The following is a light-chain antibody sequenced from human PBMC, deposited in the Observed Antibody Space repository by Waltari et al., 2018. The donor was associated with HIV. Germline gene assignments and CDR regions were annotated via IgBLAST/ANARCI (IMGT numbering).Light chain of an antibody. Sequence: QSVLTQPPSVSAAPGQKVTISCSGSSSNIGSRSLSWYQHLPGRAPKLLLYDNNERPSGIPGRFSGSKSGTSATLGITGLQTGDEADYYCVTWDKSLTAVVFGGGTKLTVL. CDR2: DNN. V-gene: IGLV1-51*01. CDR3: VTWDKSLTAVV. J-gene: IGLJ3*02. CDR1: SSNIGSRS.